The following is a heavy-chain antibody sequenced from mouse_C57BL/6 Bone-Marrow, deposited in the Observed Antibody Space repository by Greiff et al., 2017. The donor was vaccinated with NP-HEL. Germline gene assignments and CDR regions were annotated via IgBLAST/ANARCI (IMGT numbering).Heavy chain of an antibody. J-gene: IGHJ2*01. D-gene: IGHD2-4*01. Sequence: EVKLVESGGGLVQPGGSLKLSCAASGFTFSDYYMYWVRQTPEKRLEWVAYISNGGGSTYYPDTVKGRFTISRDNAKNTLYLQMSRLKSEDTAMYYCARQGGYYDYDGRGYYFDYWGQGTTLTVSS. V-gene: IGHV5-12*01. CDR3: ARQGGYYDYDGRGYYFDY. CDR2: ISNGGGST. CDR1: GFTFSDYY.